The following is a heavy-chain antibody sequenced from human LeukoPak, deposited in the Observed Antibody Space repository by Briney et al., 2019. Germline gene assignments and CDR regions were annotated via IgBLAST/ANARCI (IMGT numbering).Heavy chain of an antibody. Sequence: PSETLSLTCTVSGGSISGYYWNWIRQPPGEGLEWIGYIYYDGSTNYNPSLKSRVTISLDTSKNQFSLKLASVTAADTAVYYCARLGQLSGATKGLIDYWGQGTLVTVSS. CDR2: IYYDGST. V-gene: IGHV4-59*01. CDR3: ARLGQLSGATKGLIDY. J-gene: IGHJ4*02. CDR1: GGSISGYY. D-gene: IGHD6-13*01.